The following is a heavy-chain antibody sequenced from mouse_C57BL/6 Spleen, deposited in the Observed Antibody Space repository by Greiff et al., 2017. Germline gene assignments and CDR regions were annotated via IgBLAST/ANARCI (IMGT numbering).Heavy chain of an antibody. D-gene: IGHD1-1*01. Sequence: EVQLQQSGPELVKPGASVKMSCKASGYTFTDYNLTWVKQSHGKSLEWIGYLNPNNGGTSYNPKFTGTATLTVNKSSRPAYMELRRLDAEDSAVYYCAKYYGSRFAYWGQGTLVTVSA. V-gene: IGHV1-22*01. J-gene: IGHJ3*01. CDR2: LNPNNGGT. CDR3: AKYYGSRFAY. CDR1: GYTFTDYN.